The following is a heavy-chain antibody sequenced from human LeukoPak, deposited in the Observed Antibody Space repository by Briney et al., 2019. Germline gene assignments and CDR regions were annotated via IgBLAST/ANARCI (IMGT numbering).Heavy chain of an antibody. J-gene: IGHJ4*02. D-gene: IGHD1-26*01. CDR1: GFTFSSYE. V-gene: IGHV3-48*03. CDR3: ARDLIVGAPRSQIFDY. Sequence: GGSLRLSCAASGFTFSSYEMNWVRQAPGKGLEWVSYISNSGSTIYYADSVKGRFTISRDNAKNSLYLQMNSLRAEDTAVYYCARDLIVGAPRSQIFDYWGQGTLVTVSS. CDR2: ISNSGSTI.